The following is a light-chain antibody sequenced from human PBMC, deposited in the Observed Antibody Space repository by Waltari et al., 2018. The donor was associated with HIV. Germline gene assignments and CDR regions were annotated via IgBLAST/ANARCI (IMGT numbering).Light chain of an antibody. CDR1: SSDVGAYNY. J-gene: IGLJ2*01. CDR3: ASHAGSKDV. CDR2: DVT. V-gene: IGLV2-8*01. Sequence: QSALTQPPSASGSPGQSVTISCTGTSSDVGAYNYVSWFQQHPGKAPNLMIYDVTKRPSGLPDRFSGSKSGNTASLTVSGLQAEDEADYYCASHAGSKDVFGGGTRLTVL.